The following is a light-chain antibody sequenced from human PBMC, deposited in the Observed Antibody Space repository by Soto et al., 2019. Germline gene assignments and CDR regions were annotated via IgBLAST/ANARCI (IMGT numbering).Light chain of an antibody. Sequence: EVVMTQSPATLSVSPGERATLSCRASQRISSNLAWYQQRRGQAPRLLIYGASTRVPGIPARFSGSGSETEFTLIISILQSEDFAVYYCHHYTNSPPWTFGQGTKGESK. J-gene: IGKJ1*01. CDR3: HHYTNSPPWT. V-gene: IGKV3-15*01. CDR2: GAS. CDR1: QRISSN.